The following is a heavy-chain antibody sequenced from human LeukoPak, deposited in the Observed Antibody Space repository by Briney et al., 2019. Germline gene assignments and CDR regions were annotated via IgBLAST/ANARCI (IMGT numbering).Heavy chain of an antibody. CDR2: VYHSGST. J-gene: IGHJ3*02. Sequence: SETLSLTCDVSGYSIRTGYYWGWVRQPPGKDLEWIGSVYHSGSTYYNPSLQSRVNILVDTSKNQFSLNLTSVTAADTAVYYCARSYFSVGAFDIWGQGTIVTVSS. CDR3: ARSYFSVGAFDI. D-gene: IGHD2/OR15-2a*01. CDR1: GYSIRTGYY. V-gene: IGHV4-38-2*01.